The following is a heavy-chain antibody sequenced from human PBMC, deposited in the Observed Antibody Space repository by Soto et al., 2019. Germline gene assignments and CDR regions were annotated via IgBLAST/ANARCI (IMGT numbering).Heavy chain of an antibody. Sequence: ASETLSLTCTVSDDFISSYYWNWIRQPAGKGLEWIGRVSTNGATNYNPSLESRVTMSVDTSKNQFSLKLTSVTAADTAVYFCARADYEILTGYYAMEVWGEGTKVTVSS. CDR1: DDFISSYY. CDR2: VSTNGAT. D-gene: IGHD3-9*01. J-gene: IGHJ6*04. CDR3: ARADYEILTGYYAMEV. V-gene: IGHV4-4*07.